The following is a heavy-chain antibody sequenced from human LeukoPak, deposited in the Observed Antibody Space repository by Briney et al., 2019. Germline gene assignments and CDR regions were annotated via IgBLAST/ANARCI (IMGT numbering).Heavy chain of an antibody. J-gene: IGHJ3*01. V-gene: IGHV4-59*08. CDR1: GGSISGTYY. Sequence: PSETLSLTCTVSGGSISGTYYWSWIRQPPGKGLEWIGYIYYTGTTDSNPSLKSRVTITLDTSKNQFSLNLSSVTAADTAVYYCARRWVYDKRAFDAWGQGTMVTVSS. CDR3: ARRWVYDKRAFDA. D-gene: IGHD3-16*01. CDR2: IYYTGTT.